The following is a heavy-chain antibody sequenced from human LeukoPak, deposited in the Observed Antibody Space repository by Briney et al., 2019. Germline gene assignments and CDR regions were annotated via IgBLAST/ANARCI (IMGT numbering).Heavy chain of an antibody. V-gene: IGHV3-73*01. CDR3: AKDMGGYVDHGMDV. CDR2: ISTKGKNYAT. Sequence: GGSLRLSCVASGFTFSGSAMHWARQASGRGLEWVGRISTKGKNYATAYGASVKGRFTVSRDDSKNTAYLQMNSLRAEDTAVYYCAKDMGGYVDHGMDVWGQGTTVTVSS. CDR1: GFTFSGSA. J-gene: IGHJ6*02. D-gene: IGHD5-12*01.